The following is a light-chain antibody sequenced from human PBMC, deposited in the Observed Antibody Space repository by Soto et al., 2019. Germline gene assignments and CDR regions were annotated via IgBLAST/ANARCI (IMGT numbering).Light chain of an antibody. CDR1: QSVSSN. J-gene: IGKJ1*01. CDR3: QQYNNWPPWT. Sequence: ETVMTQAPATLSVSPGERVTLSCRASQSVSSNLAWYQQKPGLAPRLLIYGASTRAAGVPARFSGSGSVTEFTLTISSLQSEDFAVYYCQQYNNWPPWTFGQGTKVEIK. CDR2: GAS. V-gene: IGKV3-15*01.